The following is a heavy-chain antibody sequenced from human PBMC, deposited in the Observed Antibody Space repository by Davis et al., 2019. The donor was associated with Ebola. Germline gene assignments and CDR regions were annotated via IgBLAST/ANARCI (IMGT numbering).Heavy chain of an antibody. Sequence: SETLSLTCTVSGGSISSYYWSWIRQPPGKGLEWIGYIYYSGSTNYNPSLKSRVTISVDTSKNQFPLKLSSVTAADTAVYYCARDRGYGDAFDIWGQGTMVTVSS. J-gene: IGHJ3*02. CDR2: IYYSGST. V-gene: IGHV4-59*01. CDR3: ARDRGYGDAFDI. CDR1: GGSISSYY. D-gene: IGHD5-12*01.